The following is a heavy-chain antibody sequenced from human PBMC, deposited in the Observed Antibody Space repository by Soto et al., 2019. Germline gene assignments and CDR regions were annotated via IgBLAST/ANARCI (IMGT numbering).Heavy chain of an antibody. V-gene: IGHV3-30*18. CDR3: AKLVIGYCSGNTCDDY. CDR2: ISYDSSNQ. CDR1: GFTFSYG. Sequence: VQLLESGGGLIQPGGSLRLSCAAYGFTFSYGIHWLRQAPGKGLEWVAYISYDSSNQFYGDSVNGRFTISRDNSKNTQFLQMNSLRAEDTAVYYCAKLVIGYCSGNTCDDYWGQGTLVAVSS. J-gene: IGHJ4*02. D-gene: IGHD2-15*01.